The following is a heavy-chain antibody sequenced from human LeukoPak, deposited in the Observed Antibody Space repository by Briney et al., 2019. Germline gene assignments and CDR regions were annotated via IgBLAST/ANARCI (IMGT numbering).Heavy chain of an antibody. J-gene: IGHJ4*02. V-gene: IGHV3-23*01. D-gene: IGHD3-9*01. CDR1: GFTFRTYA. Sequence: GGSLRLSCAASGFTFRTYAMSWVRQAPGKGLEWVSGISGSGGSTYYADSVKGRFTISRDNARNTLYLQMSSLRAEDKAVYYCAKGAYYDISTGASDYWGQGTLVTVSS. CDR2: ISGSGGST. CDR3: AKGAYYDISTGASDY.